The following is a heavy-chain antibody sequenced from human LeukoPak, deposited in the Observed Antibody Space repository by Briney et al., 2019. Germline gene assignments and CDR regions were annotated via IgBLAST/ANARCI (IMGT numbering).Heavy chain of an antibody. D-gene: IGHD6-19*01. Sequence: PGGSLRLSCAASGFTFSRSSMNWVRQAPGKGLEWVSFIDRDSSITYYADSVRGRFIISGDNARNSLFLQMNSLRAEDTAVYFCATYDSGWYLTYWGQGTLVTVSS. CDR3: ATYDSGWYLTY. V-gene: IGHV3-48*01. CDR2: IDRDSSIT. J-gene: IGHJ4*02. CDR1: GFTFSRSS.